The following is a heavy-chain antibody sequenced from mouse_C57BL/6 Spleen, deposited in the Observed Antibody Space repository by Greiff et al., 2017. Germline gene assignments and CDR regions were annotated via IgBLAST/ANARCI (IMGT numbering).Heavy chain of an antibody. D-gene: IGHD1-1*01. CDR3: ASPNYYGSSYGY. CDR2: IHPNSGST. V-gene: IGHV1-64*01. J-gene: IGHJ2*01. Sequence: QVQLKQPGAELVKPGASVKLSCKASGYTFTSYWMHWVKQRPGQGLEWIGMIHPNSGSTNYNEKFKSKATLTVDESSSTAYMQLSSLTSEDSAVYYCASPNYYGSSYGYWGQGTTLTVAS. CDR1: GYTFTSYW.